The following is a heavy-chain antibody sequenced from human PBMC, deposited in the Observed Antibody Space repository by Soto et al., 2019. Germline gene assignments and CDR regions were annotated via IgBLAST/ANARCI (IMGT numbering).Heavy chain of an antibody. D-gene: IGHD7-27*01. Sequence: GESLRLSCAASGFSFSISPMHWVRQAPGKGPEWVALISYDGTNKFYADSVKGRFTISRDNSKSTLYLQVDSLRPEDAAVYYCARDPKTSGGQHWAFNYFDSWGQGTLVTVSS. V-gene: IGHV3-30-3*01. CDR3: ARDPKTSGGQHWAFNYFDS. CDR2: ISYDGTNK. J-gene: IGHJ4*02. CDR1: GFSFSISP.